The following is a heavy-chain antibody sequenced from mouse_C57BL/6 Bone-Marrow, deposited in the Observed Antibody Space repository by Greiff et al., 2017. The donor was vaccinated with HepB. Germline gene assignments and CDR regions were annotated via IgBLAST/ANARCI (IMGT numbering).Heavy chain of an antibody. Sequence: QVQLQQPGAELVMPGASVKLSCKASGYTFTSYWMHWVKQRPGQGLEWIGEIDPSASYTNYNQKFKGKSTLTVDKSSSTAYMQLSSLTSEDSAVYYCARWYGSTFDYWGQGTTLTVSS. CDR3: ARWYGSTFDY. CDR2: IDPSASYT. V-gene: IGHV1-69*01. D-gene: IGHD1-1*01. J-gene: IGHJ2*01. CDR1: GYTFTSYW.